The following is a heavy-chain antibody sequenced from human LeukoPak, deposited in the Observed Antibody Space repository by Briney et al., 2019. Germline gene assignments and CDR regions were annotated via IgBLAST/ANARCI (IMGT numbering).Heavy chain of an antibody. J-gene: IGHJ4*02. Sequence: PGGSLRLSCAASGFSFSVYEIHWVRQAPGKGLEWISDISSSGSTTYYADSVKGRFTISRDNARNSLYLQMNSLRAEDTAVYYCTTLTVVSNVDYWGQGTLVTVSS. CDR1: GFSFSVYE. D-gene: IGHD3-22*01. CDR3: TTLTVVSNVDY. V-gene: IGHV3-48*03. CDR2: ISSSGSTT.